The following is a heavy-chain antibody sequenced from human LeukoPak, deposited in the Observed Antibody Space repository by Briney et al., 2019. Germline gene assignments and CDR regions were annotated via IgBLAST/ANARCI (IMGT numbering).Heavy chain of an antibody. CDR1: GFTFSNAW. J-gene: IGHJ3*02. D-gene: IGHD5-18*01. V-gene: IGHV3-7*01. CDR2: IKQDGSEK. CDR3: AREAAMADDAFDI. Sequence: GGSLRLSCAASGFTFSNAWMSWVRQAPGKGLEWVANIKQDGSEKYYVDSVKGRFTISRDNAKNSLYLQMNSLRAEDTAVYYCAREAAMADDAFDIWGQGTMVTVSS.